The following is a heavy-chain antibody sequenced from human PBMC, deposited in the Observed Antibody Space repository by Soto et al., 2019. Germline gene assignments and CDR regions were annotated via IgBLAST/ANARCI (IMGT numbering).Heavy chain of an antibody. CDR1: GFTFSNHW. CDR2: IEHDGSKS. CDR3: SRVALAGRGTDS. D-gene: IGHD6-19*01. Sequence: EVQLVEAGGDLVQPGGSLRLSCAASGFTFSNHWMSWARQAPGKGLQWVATIEHDGSKSYYVDYVKGRFTISRDNADNSLFLQLNSLRVEDTAVYYCSRVALAGRGTDSWGQGTLVTVSS. J-gene: IGHJ4*02. V-gene: IGHV3-7*04.